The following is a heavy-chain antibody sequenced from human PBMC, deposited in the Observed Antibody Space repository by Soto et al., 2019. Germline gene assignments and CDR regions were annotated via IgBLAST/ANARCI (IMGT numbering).Heavy chain of an antibody. D-gene: IGHD3-10*01. Sequence: SETLSLTCTVSCDSISSGDYYWSWIRQPPGKGLEWIGHVFYTGSAYYYNPSLKSRVTMSVDTSKNQFSLKLSFVTAADTAVYYCVRDSVRFGPAFDSWGQGTLVTVS. J-gene: IGHJ4*02. CDR3: VRDSVRFGPAFDS. CDR1: CDSISSGDYY. CDR2: VFYTGSAY. V-gene: IGHV4-30-4*01.